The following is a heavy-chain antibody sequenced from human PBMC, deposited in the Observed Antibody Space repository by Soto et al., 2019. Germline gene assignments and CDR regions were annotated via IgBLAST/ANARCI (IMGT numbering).Heavy chain of an antibody. CDR2: ISTDGSIT. CDR3: ARNRDGVDY. CDR1: GFTFSSYW. V-gene: IGHV3-74*01. Sequence: EVQLVESGGGLVQPGGSLRLSCAASGFTFSSYWMQWVRQIPGKGLMWVSRISTDGSITAHADAVKGRFTTSRDNAKNALYLQMNSLRAEDTGVYYCARNRDGVDYWGQGTLVTVSS. J-gene: IGHJ4*02.